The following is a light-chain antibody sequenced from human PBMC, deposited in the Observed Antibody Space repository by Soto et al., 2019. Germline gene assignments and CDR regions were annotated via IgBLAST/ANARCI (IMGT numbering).Light chain of an antibody. CDR3: QQSYTTPVYS. V-gene: IGKV1-39*01. CDR2: AAS. J-gene: IGKJ2*01. CDR1: QSISNH. Sequence: DIQMTQSPSSLSASVEDRVIITCRASQSISNHLNWYQQKPGKAPKLLIFAASSLQSGVPSRFSGSRSGPDFTLTISSLQPEDFATYFCQQSYTTPVYSFGQGTKLEIK.